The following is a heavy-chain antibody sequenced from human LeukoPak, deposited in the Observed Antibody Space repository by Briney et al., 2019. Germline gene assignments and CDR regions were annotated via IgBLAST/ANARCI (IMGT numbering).Heavy chain of an antibody. CDR2: INHSGST. Sequence: PSETLSLTCAVYGGSFSGYYWSWIRQPPGKGLEWIGEINHSGSTNYNPSLKSRVTISVDTSKNQFSLKLSSVTAADTAVYYCARTDYGDYQGMYYYYYYMDVWGKGTTVTISS. D-gene: IGHD4-17*01. V-gene: IGHV4-34*01. CDR3: ARTDYGDYQGMYYYYYYMDV. J-gene: IGHJ6*03. CDR1: GGSFSGYY.